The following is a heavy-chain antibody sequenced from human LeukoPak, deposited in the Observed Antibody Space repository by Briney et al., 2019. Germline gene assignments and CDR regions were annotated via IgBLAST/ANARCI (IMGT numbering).Heavy chain of an antibody. CDR2: INHSGST. V-gene: IGHV4-39*07. CDR1: GGSISSGDYY. Sequence: PSETLSLTCTVSGGSISSGDYYWSWIRQPPGKGLEWIGEINHSGSTNYNPSLKSRVTISVDTSKNQFSLKLSSVTAADTAVYYCARGRGIQLWLNWYFDLWGRGTLVTVSS. D-gene: IGHD5-18*01. J-gene: IGHJ2*01. CDR3: ARGRGIQLWLNWYFDL.